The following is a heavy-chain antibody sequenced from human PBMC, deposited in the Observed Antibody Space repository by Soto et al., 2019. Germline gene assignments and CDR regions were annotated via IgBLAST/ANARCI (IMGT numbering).Heavy chain of an antibody. J-gene: IGHJ4*02. CDR1: GYTFTNYD. Sequence: QVQLVQSGAEVKKPGASVKVSCKASGYTFTNYDINWVRQATGQGLEWVGWMNPNSANTGSAQKFQGRVSMTRIPSITTAYMELSSLRSEDTAVYYCVRAYGAYASSGLYSYYFDYWGQGTLVTVSS. CDR2: MNPNSANT. V-gene: IGHV1-8*01. CDR3: VRAYGAYASSGLYSYYFDY. D-gene: IGHD3-22*01.